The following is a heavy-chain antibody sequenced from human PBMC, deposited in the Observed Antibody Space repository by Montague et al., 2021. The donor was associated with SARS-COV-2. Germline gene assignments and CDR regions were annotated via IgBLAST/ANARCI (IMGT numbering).Heavy chain of an antibody. CDR3: ARGLMSGSYYLGLDY. CDR1: GGSFSNKY. J-gene: IGHJ4*03. Sequence: SETLSLTCAVYGGSFSNKYWTWIRQPPGKGLEWIGEINHTGSTNYKPSLKRRVTISVDTSKNQFSLKVSSVTAAGTAVYYCARGLMSGSYYLGLDYWGQGTTVTVSS. D-gene: IGHD1-26*01. V-gene: IGHV4-34*01. CDR2: INHTGST.